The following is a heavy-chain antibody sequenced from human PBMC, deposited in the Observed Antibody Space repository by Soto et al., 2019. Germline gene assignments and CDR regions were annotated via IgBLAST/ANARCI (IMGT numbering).Heavy chain of an antibody. CDR3: ARSFYP. V-gene: IGHV4-59*01. CDR2: IFYNGST. CDR1: GGSISHYH. Sequence: QLQLQESGPGLVKPSETLSLTCTVSGGSISHYHWNWIRQAPGKGMEWIGYIFYNGSTHYNPSLTSRVTISVDMSKNRLSLTLTSVTAADTAVYYCARSFYPWGQVTLVTVSS. J-gene: IGHJ5*02.